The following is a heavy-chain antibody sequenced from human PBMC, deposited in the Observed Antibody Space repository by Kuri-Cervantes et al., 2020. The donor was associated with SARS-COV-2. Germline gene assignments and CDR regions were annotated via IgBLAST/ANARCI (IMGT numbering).Heavy chain of an antibody. V-gene: IGHV4-59*01. CDR2: IPYSGNT. CDR1: GGSISSYY. D-gene: IGHD2-2*02. J-gene: IGHJ3*02. Sequence: SETLSLTCTVSGGSISSYYWSWIRQPPGKGLEWIGYIPYSGNTNYNPSLKSRVTISVDTSKNQFSLRLSSVTAADTAVYYCARESTYTFDIWGQGTLVTVSS. CDR3: ARESTYTFDI.